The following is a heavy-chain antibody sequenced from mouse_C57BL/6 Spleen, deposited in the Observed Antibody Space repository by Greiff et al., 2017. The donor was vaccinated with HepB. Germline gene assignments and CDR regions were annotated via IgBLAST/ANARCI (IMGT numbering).Heavy chain of an antibody. CDR1: GYTFTDYY. V-gene: IGHV1-26*01. J-gene: IGHJ1*03. Sequence: VQLQQSGPELVKPGASVKISCKASGYTFTDYYMNWVKQSHGKSLEWIGDINPNNGGTSYNQKFKGKATLTVDKSSSTAYMELRSLTSEDSAVYYCARWGYYGSSRYFDVWGTGTTVTVSS. D-gene: IGHD1-1*01. CDR2: INPNNGGT. CDR3: ARWGYYGSSRYFDV.